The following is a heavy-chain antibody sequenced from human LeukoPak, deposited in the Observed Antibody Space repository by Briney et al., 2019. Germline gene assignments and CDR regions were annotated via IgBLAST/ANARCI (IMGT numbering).Heavy chain of an antibody. CDR2: ISSNGKTI. CDR3: ARDRYVGTTTAGDSDS. D-gene: IGHD1-26*01. Sequence: GGSLRLSCATSGFTFSSYNMNWVRQAPGKGLEWVSFISSNGKTIHYADSVKGRFTISRDNAKNSLYLQMNSLRAEDTAVYYCARDRYVGTTTAGDSDSWGQGTLVTVSS. CDR1: GFTFSSYN. V-gene: IGHV3-48*01. J-gene: IGHJ4*02.